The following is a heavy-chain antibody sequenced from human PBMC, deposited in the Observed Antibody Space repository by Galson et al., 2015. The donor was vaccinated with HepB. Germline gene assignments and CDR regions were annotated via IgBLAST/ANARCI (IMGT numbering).Heavy chain of an antibody. CDR1: GDSVSSNSAA. Sequence: CAISGDSVSSNSAAWTWIRQSPSRGLEWLGRTYYRSKWFSDYAESVKSRIAINPDTSKNQFSLQLNSVTPEDTAVYYCARDMVQGVTRYYFDSWGQGTLVTVSS. CDR2: TYYRSKWFS. CDR3: ARDMVQGVTRYYFDS. V-gene: IGHV6-1*01. J-gene: IGHJ4*02. D-gene: IGHD3-10*01.